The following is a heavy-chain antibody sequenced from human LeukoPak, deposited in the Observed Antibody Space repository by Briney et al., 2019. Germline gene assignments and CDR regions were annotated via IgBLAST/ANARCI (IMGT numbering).Heavy chain of an antibody. Sequence: SETLSLTCTVSSGSISSYFWSWIRQPAGKGLEWIGRVYTSGNTNYNPSLKSRVTISVDKSKNQFSLKLSSVTAADTAVYYCARAVYPLDAFDIWGQGTMVTVSS. D-gene: IGHD2-8*01. J-gene: IGHJ3*02. V-gene: IGHV4-4*07. CDR2: VYTSGNT. CDR3: ARAVYPLDAFDI. CDR1: SGSISSYF.